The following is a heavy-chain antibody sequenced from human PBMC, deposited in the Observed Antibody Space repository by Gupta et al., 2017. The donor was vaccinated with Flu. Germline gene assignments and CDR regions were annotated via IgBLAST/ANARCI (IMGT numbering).Heavy chain of an antibody. CDR2: INHSGYT. J-gene: IGHJ6*02. Sequence: QVQLPQWGAGLLKPSDTLSLTCAVYGGSFSDYYWSCIRQPPGKGLEWIGDINHSGYTNYNPSLKSRVTISVDTSKNQFSLKLSSMTAADTAVYYCARGRHGMDVWGQGTTVSVSS. V-gene: IGHV4-34*01. CDR3: ARGRHGMDV. CDR1: GGSFSDYY.